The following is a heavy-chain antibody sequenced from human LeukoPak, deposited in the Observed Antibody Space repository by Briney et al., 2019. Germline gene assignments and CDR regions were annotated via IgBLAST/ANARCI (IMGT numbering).Heavy chain of an antibody. CDR2: ISGSGGST. CDR3: AKEWYESSGYYYEY. J-gene: IGHJ4*02. Sequence: GGSLRLSCAASGFILSQYGFNWVRQAPGKGLEWVSVISGSGGSTYYADSVKGRFTISRDNSKNTLYLQMNNLRAEDTALYYCAKEWYESSGYYYEYWGQGILVTVSS. CDR1: GFILSQYG. V-gene: IGHV3-23*01. D-gene: IGHD3-22*01.